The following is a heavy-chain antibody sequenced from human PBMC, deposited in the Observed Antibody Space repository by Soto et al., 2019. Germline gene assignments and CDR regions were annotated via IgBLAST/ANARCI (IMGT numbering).Heavy chain of an antibody. CDR2: ISNDGSNK. J-gene: IGHJ6*02. CDR1: GFTFSSYA. D-gene: IGHD6-19*01. V-gene: IGHV3-30-3*01. Sequence: QVQLVESGGGVAQPGRSLRLSCAASGFTFSSYAMHWVRQAPGKGLELVAVISNDGSNKYYADSVKGRFTISRDNSKNTLYLQRNSLRAEDTAVYYCAGGDRGGGPRGEYGMDFWGQGTTVTVSS. CDR3: AGGDRGGGPRGEYGMDF.